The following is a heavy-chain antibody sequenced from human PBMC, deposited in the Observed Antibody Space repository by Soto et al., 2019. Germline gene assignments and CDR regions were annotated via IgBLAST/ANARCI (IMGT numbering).Heavy chain of an antibody. CDR3: AREPAFVGWFGELTSFDY. J-gene: IGHJ4*02. D-gene: IGHD3-10*01. CDR1: GYTFTSYG. V-gene: IGHV1-18*01. Sequence: QVQLVQSGAEVKKPGASVKVSCKASGYTFTSYGISWVRQAPGQGLEWMGWISAYNGNTNYAQKLQGRVTMTTDTPTSTAYMELRRLRSDDTAVYYCAREPAFVGWFGELTSFDYWGQGTLVTVSS. CDR2: ISAYNGNT.